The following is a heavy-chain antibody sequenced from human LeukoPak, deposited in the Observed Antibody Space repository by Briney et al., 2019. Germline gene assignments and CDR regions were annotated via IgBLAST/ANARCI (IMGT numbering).Heavy chain of an antibody. Sequence: GGSLRLSCIASGFSFSGHWMHWARQLPGKGLVWVSRISPTGSTTSYADSVKGRFTVSRDNAKNTLYLQVNNLRAEDTAVYYCARGPDSNWSGLDFWGQGTLLTVSS. CDR1: GFSFSGHW. V-gene: IGHV3-74*01. D-gene: IGHD6-6*01. CDR3: ARGPDSNWSGLDF. J-gene: IGHJ4*02. CDR2: ISPTGSTT.